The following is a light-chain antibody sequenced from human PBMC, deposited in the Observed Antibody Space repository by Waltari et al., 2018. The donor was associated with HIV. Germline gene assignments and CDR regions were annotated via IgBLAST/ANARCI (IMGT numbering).Light chain of an antibody. Sequence: IAMNQSPDSLAVSLGERATINCKSRQSLLYSSNNKNHLAWYQQKPGQPPKLLVYWASTRESGVPDRFSGSGSGTDFTLTIRSLQAEDVAIYYCQQYLGLPLTFGGGTRVEI. CDR3: QQYLGLPLT. CDR2: WAS. V-gene: IGKV4-1*01. CDR1: QSLLYSSNNKNH. J-gene: IGKJ4*01.